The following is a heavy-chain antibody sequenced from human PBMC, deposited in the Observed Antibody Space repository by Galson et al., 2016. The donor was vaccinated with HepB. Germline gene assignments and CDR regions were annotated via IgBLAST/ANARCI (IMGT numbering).Heavy chain of an antibody. D-gene: IGHD3/OR15-3a*01. Sequence: SVKVSCKASGVTFTNTGFSWVRQAPGQGLEWMGGIIPIFNSPDYAKKFRGRITITADKSKNTVYMELSSLSAEDSTFYYCASGLLDRADWLVFPPFDSWGQGTLGAVSS. CDR1: GVTFTNTG. CDR2: IIPIFNSP. V-gene: IGHV1-69*06. J-gene: IGHJ4*02. CDR3: ASGLLDRADWLVFPPFDS.